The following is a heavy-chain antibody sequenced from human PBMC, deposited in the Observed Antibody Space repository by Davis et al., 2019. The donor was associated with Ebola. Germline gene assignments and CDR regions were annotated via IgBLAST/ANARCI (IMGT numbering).Heavy chain of an antibody. D-gene: IGHD3-16*02. Sequence: AASVKVSCKASGGTFSSYAISWVRQAPGQGLEWMGGIIPIFGTANYAQKFQGRVTITADESTSTAYMELSSLRSEDTAVYYCARQLRLGELSLYEVWGQGTLVTVSS. CDR2: IIPIFGTA. V-gene: IGHV1-69*13. CDR1: GGTFSSYA. J-gene: IGHJ4*02. CDR3: ARQLRLGELSLYEV.